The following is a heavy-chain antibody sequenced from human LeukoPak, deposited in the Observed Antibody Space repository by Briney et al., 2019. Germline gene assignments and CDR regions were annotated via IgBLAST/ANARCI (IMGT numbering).Heavy chain of an antibody. Sequence: ASVKVSCKASGYRFTSYDMHWVRQAPGQGLEWMGIINPSGGSTSYAQKFQGRVTVTRDTSTSTVYMELSSLRSEDTAMYYCAREGEIGYDLSDYWGQGTLVTVSS. CDR3: AREGEIGYDLSDY. CDR1: GYRFTSYD. J-gene: IGHJ4*02. D-gene: IGHD5-12*01. V-gene: IGHV1-46*01. CDR2: INPSGGST.